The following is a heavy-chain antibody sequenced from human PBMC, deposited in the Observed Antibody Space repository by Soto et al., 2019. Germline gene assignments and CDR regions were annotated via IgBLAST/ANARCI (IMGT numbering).Heavy chain of an antibody. Sequence: QVQLVQSGAEVKKPGASVKVSCKASGYTFTTYAIHWVRQAPGQRLEWMGWINAGNRNTKYSQKFHGRVTITTDTSASTAYMDLSSLRSEDTAVYYCAREHDILTGCSFDYWGQGTLVTVSS. V-gene: IGHV1-3*01. CDR2: INAGNRNT. J-gene: IGHJ4*02. CDR3: AREHDILTGCSFDY. CDR1: GYTFTTYA. D-gene: IGHD3-9*01.